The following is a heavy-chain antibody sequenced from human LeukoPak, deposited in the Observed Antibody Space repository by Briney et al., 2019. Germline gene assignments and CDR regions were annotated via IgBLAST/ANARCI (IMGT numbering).Heavy chain of an antibody. V-gene: IGHV1-69*13. CDR3: ARVAGALNNAFGI. CDR2: IIPIFGTA. D-gene: IGHD1-26*01. CDR1: GGTFSSYA. J-gene: IGHJ3*02. Sequence: SVKVSCKASGGTFSSYAISWVRQAPGQGLEWMGGIIPIFGTADYAQKFQGRVTITADESTSTAYMELSSLRSGDTAVYYCARVAGALNNAFGIWGQGTMVTVSS.